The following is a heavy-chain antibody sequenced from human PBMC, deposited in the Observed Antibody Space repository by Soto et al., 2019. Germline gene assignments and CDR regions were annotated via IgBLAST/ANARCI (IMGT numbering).Heavy chain of an antibody. CDR3: ARIDGVVGAHTEWFDP. D-gene: IGHD3-22*01. CDR1: GYSFTSYW. J-gene: IGHJ5*02. Sequence: QAVNLSFKGSGYSFTSYWISWVRQMPGKGLEWMGRIDPSDSYTNYSPSFQGHVTISADKSISTAYLQWSSLKASDTAMYYCARIDGVVGAHTEWFDPWGQGTLVTVSS. V-gene: IGHV5-10-1*01. CDR2: IDPSDSYT.